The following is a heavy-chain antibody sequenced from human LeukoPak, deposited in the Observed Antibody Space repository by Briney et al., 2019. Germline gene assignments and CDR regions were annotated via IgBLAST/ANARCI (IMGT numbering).Heavy chain of an antibody. CDR2: IDQDGSEK. CDR1: GFTFNNYA. CDR3: ARTNYYYDSSGYPDY. D-gene: IGHD3-22*01. V-gene: IGHV3-7*01. J-gene: IGHJ4*02. Sequence: GGSLRLSCAASGFTFNNYAMSWVRQAPGKGLEWVANIDQDGSEKYYVDSVKGRITISRDNAKKSLYLQMNSLRVEDTAVYYCARTNYYYDSSGYPDYWGQGTLVTVSS.